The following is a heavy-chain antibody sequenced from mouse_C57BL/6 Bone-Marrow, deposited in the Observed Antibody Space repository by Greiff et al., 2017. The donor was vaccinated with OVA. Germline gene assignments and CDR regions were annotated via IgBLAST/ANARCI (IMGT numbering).Heavy chain of an antibody. CDR3: ARSLIYYDPRGGY. Sequence: QVQLQQPGAELVRPGSSVKLSCKASGYTFTSYWMDWVKQRPGQGLEWIGNIYPSDSETHYNQKFKDKATLTVDKSSSTAYMQLSSLTSEDSAVYYCARSLIYYDPRGGYWGQGTTLTVSS. V-gene: IGHV1-61*01. CDR2: IYPSDSET. CDR1: GYTFTSYW. D-gene: IGHD2-4*01. J-gene: IGHJ2*01.